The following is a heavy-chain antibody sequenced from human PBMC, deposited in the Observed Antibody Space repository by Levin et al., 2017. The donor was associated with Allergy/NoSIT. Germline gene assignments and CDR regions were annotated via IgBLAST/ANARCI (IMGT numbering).Heavy chain of an antibody. CDR1: GFTFSSYG. V-gene: IGHV3-30*18. Sequence: GESLKISCAASGFTFSSYGMHWVRQAPGKGLEWVAVISYDGSNKYYADSVKGRFTISRDNSKNTLYLQMNSLRAEDTAVYYCAKLYSSSWYGGGYYFDYWGQGTLVTVSS. CDR2: ISYDGSNK. J-gene: IGHJ4*02. CDR3: AKLYSSSWYGGGYYFDY. D-gene: IGHD6-13*01.